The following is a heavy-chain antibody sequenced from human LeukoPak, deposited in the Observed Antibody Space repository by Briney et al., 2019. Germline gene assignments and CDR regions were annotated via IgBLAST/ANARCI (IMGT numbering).Heavy chain of an antibody. CDR2: ISSSSSYI. CDR3: AREVTVAARQTVHYYYYMDV. D-gene: IGHD6-6*01. V-gene: IGHV3-21*01. CDR1: GFTFSSYS. J-gene: IGHJ6*03. Sequence: PGGSLRLSCAASGFTFSSYSMNWVRQAPGKGLEWVSSISSSSSYIYYADSVKGRFTISRDNAKNSLYLQMNSPRAEDTAVYYCAREVTVAARQTVHYYYYMDVWGKGTTVTVSS.